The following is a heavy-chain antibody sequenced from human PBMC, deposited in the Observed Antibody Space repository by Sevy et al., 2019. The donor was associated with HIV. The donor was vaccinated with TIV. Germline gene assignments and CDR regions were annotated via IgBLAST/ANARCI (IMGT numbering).Heavy chain of an antibody. V-gene: IGHV4-59*01. CDR3: ARGGAVRQFDYYYYMDV. CDR2: VYYTGKT. Sequence: SETLSLTCNVSGVSITRSYWNWIRQTPGKGLEWIAFVYYTGKTNYNPSLKSRVTVSLDTSKSQFSLKLSSVTAADTAVYYCARGGAVRQFDYYYYMDVWGKGTTVTVSS. CDR1: GVSITRSY. D-gene: IGHD6-6*01. J-gene: IGHJ6*03.